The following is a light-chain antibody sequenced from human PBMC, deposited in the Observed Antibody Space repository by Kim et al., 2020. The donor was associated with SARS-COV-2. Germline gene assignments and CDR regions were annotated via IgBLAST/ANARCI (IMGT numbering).Light chain of an antibody. CDR3: QQLNSYPPEFA. Sequence: GDRVSITCRASEDIRNDLAWYQQKPGEAPKLLIYSASSLRSGVPSRFSGSGSGTDFTLTISSLQPEDSATYYCQQLNSYPPEFAFGPGTKVDIK. CDR1: EDIRND. CDR2: SAS. J-gene: IGKJ3*01. V-gene: IGKV1-9*01.